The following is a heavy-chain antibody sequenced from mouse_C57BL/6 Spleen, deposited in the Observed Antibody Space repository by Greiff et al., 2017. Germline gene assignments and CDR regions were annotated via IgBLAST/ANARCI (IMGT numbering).Heavy chain of an antibody. CDR3: ARSTMATTEYFDY. CDR1: SYTFTSYW. CDR2: IHPNSGST. Sequence: QVQLQQSGAELVKPGASVKLSCKASSYTFTSYWMHWVKQRPGQGLEWIGMIHPNSGSTNYNEKFKSKATLTVDKSSSTAYMQLSSLTSEDSAVYYCARSTMATTEYFDYWGQGTTLTVSS. V-gene: IGHV1-64*01. D-gene: IGHD2-2*01. J-gene: IGHJ2*01.